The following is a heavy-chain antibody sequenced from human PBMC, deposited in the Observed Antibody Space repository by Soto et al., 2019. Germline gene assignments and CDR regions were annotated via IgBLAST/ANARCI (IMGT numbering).Heavy chain of an antibody. V-gene: IGHV3-23*01. CDR3: TQDGGSRDWLTVN. CDR2: ITGGGDNT. Sequence: EVQLLESGGDLVQPGGSLRLSCAASGFTFTSYAMSWIRQAPGKGLEWVSAITGGGDNTYYADSVKGRFTISRDNSKNTLYLQMNSLRAEAAAFYYCTQDGGSRDWLTVNWGQGTRVTVSS. J-gene: IGHJ4*02. CDR1: GFTFTSYA. D-gene: IGHD3-9*01.